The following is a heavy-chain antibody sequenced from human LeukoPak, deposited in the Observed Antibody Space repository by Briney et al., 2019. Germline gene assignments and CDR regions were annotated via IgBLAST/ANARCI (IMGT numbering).Heavy chain of an antibody. V-gene: IGHV3-21*01. J-gene: IGHJ4*02. D-gene: IGHD1-1*01. CDR1: GFTFSSYS. CDR3: ARCTTGKTFGSLREIKKSREIDY. CDR2: ISSSSSYI. Sequence: GGTLRLSCAASGFTFSSYSMNWVRQAPGKGLEWVSSISSSSSYIYYADSVRGRFTISRDNAKNSLFLQMNSLRGEDTAVYYCARCTTGKTFGSLREIKKSREIDYWGQGTLVTVSS.